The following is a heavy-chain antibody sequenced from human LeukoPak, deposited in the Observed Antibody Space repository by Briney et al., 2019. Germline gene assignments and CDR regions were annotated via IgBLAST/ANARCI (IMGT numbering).Heavy chain of an antibody. CDR1: GFTFSSYE. CDR2: ISSSGSTI. J-gene: IGHJ4*02. Sequence: QPGGSLRLSCAASGFTFSSYEMNWVRQAPGKGLEWVSYISSSGSTIYYADSVKGRFTISRDNAKNSLYLQMNSLRAEDTAVYYCARAAGYYFDYWGQGTLVTVSS. CDR3: ARAAGYYFDY. V-gene: IGHV3-48*03.